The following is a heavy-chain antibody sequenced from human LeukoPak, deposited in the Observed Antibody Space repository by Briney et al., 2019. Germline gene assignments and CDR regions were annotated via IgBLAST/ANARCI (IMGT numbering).Heavy chain of an antibody. Sequence: GGSLRLSCAASGFTFSSYSMNWVRQAPGKGPEWVSSISSSSSYIYYADSVKGRFTISRDNAKNSLYLQMNSLRAEDTALYYCASGAQGSGSYYNSDYWGQGTLVTVSS. CDR3: ASGAQGSGSYYNSDY. CDR2: ISSSSSYI. D-gene: IGHD3-10*01. J-gene: IGHJ4*02. CDR1: GFTFSSYS. V-gene: IGHV3-21*01.